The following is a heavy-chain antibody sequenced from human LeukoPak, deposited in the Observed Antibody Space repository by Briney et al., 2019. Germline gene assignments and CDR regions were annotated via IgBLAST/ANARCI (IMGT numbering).Heavy chain of an antibody. D-gene: IGHD6-6*01. CDR2: IYYSGST. J-gene: IGHJ6*03. Sequence: SETLSLTCTVSGGSISSHYRSWIRQPPGKGLEWIGYIYYSGSTNYNPSLKSRVTISVDTSKNQFSLKLSSATAADTAVYYCARGSSSSVWYYYYYYMDVWGKGTTVTVSS. CDR3: ARGSSSSVWYYYYYYMDV. CDR1: GGSISSHY. V-gene: IGHV4-59*11.